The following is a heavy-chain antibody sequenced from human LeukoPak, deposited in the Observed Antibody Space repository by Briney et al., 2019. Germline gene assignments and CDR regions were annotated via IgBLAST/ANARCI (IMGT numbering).Heavy chain of an antibody. J-gene: IGHJ4*02. CDR1: GFTFSSYC. V-gene: IGHV3-30*02. Sequence: GGSLRLSCAASGFTFSSYCMHWVRQAPGKGLEWVAFIRYDGSNKYYADSVKGRFTISRDNSKNTLYLQMNSLRAEDTAVYYCAKDGARGGSPGYFDYWGEGTLVAVSS. CDR2: IRYDGSNK. D-gene: IGHD1-26*01. CDR3: AKDGARGGSPGYFDY.